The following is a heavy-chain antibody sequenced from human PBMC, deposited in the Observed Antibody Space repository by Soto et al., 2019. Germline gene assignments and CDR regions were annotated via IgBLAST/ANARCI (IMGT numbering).Heavy chain of an antibody. Sequence: QVVLEESGPGLLRPSGTLSLTCSVSGASINSANWWVWVRQPPGKGLAWIGEIYHIGSTTYNPSLKSRATISVDKAKNQFSLIVTSVTAADTAVYYCAKRYDFWSGRWYGLGVWGQGTTVTVSS. CDR3: AKRYDFWSGRWYGLGV. CDR1: GASINSANW. V-gene: IGHV4-4*02. J-gene: IGHJ6*02. D-gene: IGHD3-3*01. CDR2: IYHIGST.